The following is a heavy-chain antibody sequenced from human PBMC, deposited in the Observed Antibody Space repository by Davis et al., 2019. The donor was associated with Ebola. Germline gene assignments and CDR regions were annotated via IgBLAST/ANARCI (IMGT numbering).Heavy chain of an antibody. Sequence: PSETLSLTCAVYGGSFSGYYWSWIRQPPGKGLEWIGEINHSGSTNYNPSLKSRVTISVDTSKNQFSLKLSPVTAADTAVYYCARVKNYDFWSGSHYYGMDVWGQGTTVTVSS. CDR3: ARVKNYDFWSGSHYYGMDV. D-gene: IGHD3-3*01. CDR1: GGSFSGYY. J-gene: IGHJ6*02. CDR2: INHSGST. V-gene: IGHV4-34*01.